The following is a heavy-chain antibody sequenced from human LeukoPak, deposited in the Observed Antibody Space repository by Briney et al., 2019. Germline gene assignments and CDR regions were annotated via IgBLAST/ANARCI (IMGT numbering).Heavy chain of an antibody. CDR1: GFTFDDYA. Sequence: GGSLRLSCAASGFTFDDYAMHWVRQAPGKGLEWVSGISWNSGSIGYADSVKGRFTISRDNAKNSLYLQMNSLRAEDTALYYCAKAYETYFPYYMDVWGKGTTVTISS. J-gene: IGHJ6*03. CDR3: AKAYETYFPYYMDV. V-gene: IGHV3-9*01. D-gene: IGHD2/OR15-2a*01. CDR2: ISWNSGSI.